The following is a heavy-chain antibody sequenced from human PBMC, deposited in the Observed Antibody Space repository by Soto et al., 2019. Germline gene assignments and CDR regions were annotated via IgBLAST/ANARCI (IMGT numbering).Heavy chain of an antibody. CDR1: GVSISNSSYY. CDR3: ARHGSN. Sequence: SETLSLTCTVSGVSISNSSYYWGWIRRPPGKGLEWIGTIYYSGITYYNPSLKSRVTISVDTSKNQFSLKLTSVTAADTAVYYCARHGSNWGQGTLITVSS. V-gene: IGHV4-39*01. J-gene: IGHJ4*02. CDR2: IYYSGIT.